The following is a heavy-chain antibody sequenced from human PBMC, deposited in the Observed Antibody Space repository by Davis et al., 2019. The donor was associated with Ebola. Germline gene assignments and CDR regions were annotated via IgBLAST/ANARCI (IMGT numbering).Heavy chain of an antibody. CDR2: ISAYNGNT. Sequence: ASVKVSCKASGGTFSSYAISWVRQAPGQGLEWMGWISAYNGNTNYAQKFQGRVTITRDTSASTAYMELSSLRSEDTAVYYCARDSSGWYLGWFDPWGQGTLVTVSS. V-gene: IGHV1-18*01. J-gene: IGHJ5*02. D-gene: IGHD6-19*01. CDR3: ARDSSGWYLGWFDP. CDR1: GGTFSSYA.